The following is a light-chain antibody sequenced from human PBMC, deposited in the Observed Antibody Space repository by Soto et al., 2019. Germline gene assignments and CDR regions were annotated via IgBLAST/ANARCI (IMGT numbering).Light chain of an antibody. CDR1: QSISTY. Sequence: DIQMTQSPSSLSASFGDRVTITCRASQSISTYINWYQHKPGKAPKVLIYAASILPSGVPSRFSGGGSGTDFTLTINSLQPEDFATYYCQQSSNTPYTFGQGTKVDIK. CDR3: QQSSNTPYT. J-gene: IGKJ2*01. CDR2: AAS. V-gene: IGKV1-39*01.